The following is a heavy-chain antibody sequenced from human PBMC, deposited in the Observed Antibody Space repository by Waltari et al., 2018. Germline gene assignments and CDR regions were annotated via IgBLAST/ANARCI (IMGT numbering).Heavy chain of an antibody. D-gene: IGHD3-22*01. CDR2: IYPGDSDT. J-gene: IGHJ2*01. CDR1: GYSFTSYW. Sequence: EVQLVQSGAEVKKPGESLKISCKGSGYSFTSYWIGWVRQMPGKGLEWMGIIYPGDSDTRYSPSFQGQGTISADKSISTAYLQWGSLKASDTAMYYCARLYYYDSSGYYGDHWYFDLWGRGTLVTVSS. CDR3: ARLYYYDSSGYYGDHWYFDL. V-gene: IGHV5-51*01.